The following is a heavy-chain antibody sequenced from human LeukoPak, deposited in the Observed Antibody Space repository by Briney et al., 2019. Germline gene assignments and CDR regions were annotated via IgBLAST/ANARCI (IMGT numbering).Heavy chain of an antibody. CDR1: GFTFSNYA. D-gene: IGHD1-26*01. CDR3: VRLGGATGQYFHH. V-gene: IGHV3-23*01. CDR2: IGSDSKT. Sequence: PGGSLRLSCTASGFTFSNYAMTWVRQAPGKGLEWVSSIGSDSKTHDSESVKGRFAISRDNSKSTLFLQMSSLRAEDAAVYYCVRLGGATGQYFHHWGQGTRVTVSS. J-gene: IGHJ1*01.